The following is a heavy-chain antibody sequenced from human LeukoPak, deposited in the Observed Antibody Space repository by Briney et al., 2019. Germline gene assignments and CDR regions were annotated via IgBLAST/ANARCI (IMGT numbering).Heavy chain of an antibody. J-gene: IGHJ6*03. CDR1: GGTFSSYA. D-gene: IGHD2-15*01. V-gene: IGHV1-69*06. CDR2: IIPIFGTA. CDR3: ARDELDCSGGSCYYYYYMDV. Sequence: SVKVSCKASGGTFSSYAISWVRQAPGQGLEWMGGIIPIFGTANYAQKFQGRVTITADKSTSTAYMELSSLRSEDTAVYYCARDELDCSGGSCYYYYYMDVWGKGTTVTVSS.